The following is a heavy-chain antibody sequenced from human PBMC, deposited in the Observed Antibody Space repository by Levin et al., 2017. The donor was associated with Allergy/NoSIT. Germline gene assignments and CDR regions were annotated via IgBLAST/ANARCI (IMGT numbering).Heavy chain of an antibody. CDR2: IYWDDDK. CDR3: AHYSGTTRSNYYDP. Sequence: SLTTSGVGVGWIRQPPGKALEWLALIYWDDDKRYSPSLKSRLSITKDTSINRMVLTMTNMDPVDTATYYCAHYSGTTRSNYYDPWGPGILVTVSS. D-gene: IGHD1-1*01. V-gene: IGHV2-5*02. J-gene: IGHJ5*02. CDR1: SLTTSGVG.